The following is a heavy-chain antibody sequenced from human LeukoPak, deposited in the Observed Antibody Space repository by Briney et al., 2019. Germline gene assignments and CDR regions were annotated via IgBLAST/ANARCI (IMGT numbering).Heavy chain of an antibody. CDR2: IYHSGST. CDR3: ARGINVLRYFDWADAFDI. V-gene: IGHV4-4*02. J-gene: IGHJ3*02. D-gene: IGHD3-9*01. Sequence: PSETLSLTFAVSGGSISSSNWWSWVRQPPGKGLEWIGEIYHSGSTNYNPSLKSRVTISVDKSKNQFSLKLSSVTAADTAVYYCARGINVLRYFDWADAFDIWGQGTMVTVSS. CDR1: GGSISSSNW.